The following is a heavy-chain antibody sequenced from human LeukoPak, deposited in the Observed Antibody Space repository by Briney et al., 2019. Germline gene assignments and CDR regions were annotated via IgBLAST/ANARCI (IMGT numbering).Heavy chain of an antibody. D-gene: IGHD1-26*01. CDR2: IYTNGNT. CDR1: GGSISSYY. CDR3: ARGPMGATSWFDP. J-gene: IGHJ5*02. Sequence: SETLSLTCTVSGGSISSYYWSWIRQPAGKGLEWIGRIYTNGNTNYNPPLKSRVTMSVDTSKNQFSLKLSSVTAADTAVYYCARGPMGATSWFDPWGQGTLVTVSS. V-gene: IGHV4-4*07.